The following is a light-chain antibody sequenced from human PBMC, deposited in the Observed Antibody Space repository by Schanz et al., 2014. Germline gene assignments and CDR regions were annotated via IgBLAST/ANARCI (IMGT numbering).Light chain of an antibody. CDR1: SSDVGAYQY. J-gene: IGLJ3*02. CDR2: DVS. Sequence: QSALTQPPSASGSPGQSVTISCTGTSSDVGAYQYVSWYQQYPGKAPRLMIYDVSNRPSGVPDRFSGSKSGTSASLTISGLQAEDEADYYCCSYAGSNNWVFGGGTKLTVL. CDR3: CSYAGSNNWV. V-gene: IGLV2-8*01.